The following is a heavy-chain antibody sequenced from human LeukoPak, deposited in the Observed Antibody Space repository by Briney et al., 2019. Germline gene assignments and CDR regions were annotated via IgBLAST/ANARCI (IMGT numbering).Heavy chain of an antibody. CDR1: GYTFTSYD. D-gene: IGHD3-10*01. CDR3: ARSGFGSGISFDL. J-gene: IGHJ5*02. CDR2: MNPNSGDT. V-gene: IGHV1-8*01. Sequence: GASVKVSCKASGYTFTSYDINWVRQATRQGLEWMGWMNPNSGDTGYPQKFQGRVTMTRDTSIITAYMELSSLRSEDTAVYYCARSGFGSGISFDLWGQGTLVTVSS.